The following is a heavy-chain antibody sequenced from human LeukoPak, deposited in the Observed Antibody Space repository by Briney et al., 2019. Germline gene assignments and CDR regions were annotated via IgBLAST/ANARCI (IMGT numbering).Heavy chain of an antibody. CDR1: GFTFSSYW. J-gene: IGHJ6*03. CDR3: ARVLTDYYYYYMDV. Sequence: GGSLRLSCAASGFTFSSYWMSWVRQAPGKGLEWVANIKQDGSEKYYVDSVKGRLTISRDNAKNSLYLQMNSLRAEDTAVYYCARVLTDYYYYYMDVWGKGTTVTVSS. V-gene: IGHV3-7*01. D-gene: IGHD2-15*01. CDR2: IKQDGSEK.